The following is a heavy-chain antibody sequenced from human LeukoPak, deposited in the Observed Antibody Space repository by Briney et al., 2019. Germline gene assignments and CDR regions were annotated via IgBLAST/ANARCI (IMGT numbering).Heavy chain of an antibody. CDR1: GFIVSSNS. D-gene: IGHD3-10*01. V-gene: IGHV3-53*01. J-gene: IGHJ2*01. CDR3: ARVGDHFHWYLDL. Sequence: GGSLRLSCAASGFIVSSNSMNWVRQAPGKGLEWVSILYSGSDTYYADSVKGRFTISRDSSKNILSLQMNNLRAEDTAVYYCARVGDHFHWYLDLWGRGTLVTVSS. CDR2: LYSGSDT.